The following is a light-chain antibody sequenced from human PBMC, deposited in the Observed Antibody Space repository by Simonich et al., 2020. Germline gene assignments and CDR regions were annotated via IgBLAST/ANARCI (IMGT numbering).Light chain of an antibody. CDR3: QQYYSTPYT. J-gene: IGKJ2*01. CDR1: QSVLYSSNNKNY. CDR2: WAS. V-gene: IGKV4-1*01. Sequence: DIVMTQSPDSLAVSLGERATINCKSSQSVLYSSNNKNYLAWYQQKPGQPPKLLLYWASPRESGVPDRFSGSGSGTDFTLTISSLQAEDVAVCYCQQYYSTPYTFGQGTKLEIK.